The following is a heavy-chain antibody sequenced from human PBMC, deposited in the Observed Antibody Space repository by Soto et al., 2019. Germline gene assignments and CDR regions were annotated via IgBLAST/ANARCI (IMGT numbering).Heavy chain of an antibody. CDR1: GFTFSSYA. CDR3: ATDRVDWNYGGGYYYYGMDV. J-gene: IGHJ6*02. V-gene: IGHV3-30-3*01. CDR2: ISYDGSNK. D-gene: IGHD1-7*01. Sequence: GGSLRLSCAASGFTFSSYAMHWVRQAPGKGLEWVAVISYDGSNKYYADPVKGRFTISRDNSKNTLYLQMNSLRAEDTAVYYSATDRVDWNYGGGYYYYGMDVWGQGTTVTVSS.